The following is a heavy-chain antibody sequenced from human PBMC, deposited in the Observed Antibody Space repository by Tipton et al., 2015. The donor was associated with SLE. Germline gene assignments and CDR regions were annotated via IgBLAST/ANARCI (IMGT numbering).Heavy chain of an antibody. CDR2: ISTYNGNT. D-gene: IGHD5-18*01. CDR3: ARVRVDTAMGVFDF. CDR1: GYTFTTYG. V-gene: IGHV1-18*01. Sequence: QLVQSGPEVKKPGASVRVSCKASGYTFTTYGISWVRQAPGQGLEWMGWISTYNGNTNYAQKLQGRVTMTSDTSTSTAYMELRSLRSDDTAIYYCARVRVDTAMGVFDFWGQGTLVTVPS. J-gene: IGHJ4*02.